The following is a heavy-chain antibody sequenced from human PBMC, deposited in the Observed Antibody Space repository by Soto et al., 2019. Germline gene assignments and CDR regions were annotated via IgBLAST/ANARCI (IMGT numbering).Heavy chain of an antibody. CDR1: GFTFNRNA. CDR3: AKNRDYDYDAFDV. D-gene: IGHD3-16*01. CDR2: ITGNSAFT. Sequence: SLRLSCAGSGFTFNRNAMSWVRQAPGKGLEWVSGITGNSAFTYYADSVKGRFTISRDNSKNTLYLQMNTLRVEDTAVYYCAKNRDYDYDAFDVWGQGTVVTVSS. V-gene: IGHV3-23*01. J-gene: IGHJ3*01.